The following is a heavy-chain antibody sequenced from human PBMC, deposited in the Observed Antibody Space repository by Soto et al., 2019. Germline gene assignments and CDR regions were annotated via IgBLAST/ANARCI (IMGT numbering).Heavy chain of an antibody. CDR2: IFYSGST. J-gene: IGHJ4*02. D-gene: IGHD3-22*01. Sequence: QEQLQESGPGLVKPSETLSLTCTVSGGSISSYYWSWIRQPPGKGLEWMGCIFYSGSTNYNTSLRSRVTISVDTSKNQFSLKLSSVTAADTAVYYCARFGSGYIDYWGQGTLVTVSS. CDR1: GGSISSYY. V-gene: IGHV4-59*08. CDR3: ARFGSGYIDY.